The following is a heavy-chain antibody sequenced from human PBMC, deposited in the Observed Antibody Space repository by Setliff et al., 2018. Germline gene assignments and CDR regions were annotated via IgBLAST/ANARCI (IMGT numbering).Heavy chain of an antibody. D-gene: IGHD4-17*01. Sequence: HPGGSLRLSCAASGFTFRSYWMSWVRQAPGKGLEWVANIKKDGSIKYYLDSVRGRFTISRDNAENSLTLQMNSLRVEDTAVYYCSRDLQGSGDYVVDYWGQGTLVTVFS. CDR3: SRDLQGSGDYVVDY. CDR2: IKKDGSIK. CDR1: GFTFRSYW. J-gene: IGHJ4*02. V-gene: IGHV3-7*01.